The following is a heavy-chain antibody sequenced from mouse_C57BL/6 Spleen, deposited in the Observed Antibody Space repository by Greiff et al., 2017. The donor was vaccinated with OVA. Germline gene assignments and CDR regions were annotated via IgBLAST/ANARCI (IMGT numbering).Heavy chain of an antibody. Sequence: QVQLQQSGPELVKPGASVKISCKASGYAFSSSWMNWVKQRPGKGLEWIGRIYPGDGDTNYNGKFKGKATLTADKSSSTAYMQLSSLTSEDSAVYFCANSYDGYFPWFAYWGQGTLVTVSA. D-gene: IGHD2-3*01. CDR2: IYPGDGDT. CDR3: ANSYDGYFPWFAY. J-gene: IGHJ3*01. CDR1: GYAFSSSW. V-gene: IGHV1-82*01.